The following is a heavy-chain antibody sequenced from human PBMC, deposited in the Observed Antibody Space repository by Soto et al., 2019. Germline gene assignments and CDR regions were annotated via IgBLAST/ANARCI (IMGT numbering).Heavy chain of an antibody. CDR1: GGSFSDYS. Sequence: SETLSLTCAVYGGSFSDYSWSWVRQPPGKVLEWIGEINHRGSTNYNPSLKSRVTISVDTSKNQFSLKLSSVTAADTAIYYCARGLIVFRGAVVWYKWFDPWGQGTLVTVSS. CDR3: ARGLIVFRGAVVWYKWFDP. CDR2: INHRGST. D-gene: IGHD3-16*02. J-gene: IGHJ5*02. V-gene: IGHV4-34*01.